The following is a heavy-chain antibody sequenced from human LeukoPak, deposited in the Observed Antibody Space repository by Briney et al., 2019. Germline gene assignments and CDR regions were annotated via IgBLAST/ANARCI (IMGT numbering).Heavy chain of an antibody. J-gene: IGHJ4*02. CDR3: AKRRPNYYDSSGYGIDY. CDR1: GFTFSDYY. V-gene: IGHV3-11*01. CDR2: ISSSGSTI. Sequence: GGSLRLSCAASGFTFSDYYMSWIRQAPGKGLEWVSYISSSGSTIYYADSVKGRFTISRDNAKNSLYLQMNSLRAEDTAVYYCAKRRPNYYDSSGYGIDYWGQGTLVTVSS. D-gene: IGHD3-22*01.